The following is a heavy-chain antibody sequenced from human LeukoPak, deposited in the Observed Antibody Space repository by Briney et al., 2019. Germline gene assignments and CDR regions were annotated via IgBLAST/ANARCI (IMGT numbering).Heavy chain of an antibody. D-gene: IGHD4-11*01. CDR2: IKQDGSEK. J-gene: IGHJ4*02. CDR3: ATGKQCGY. V-gene: IGHV3-7*03. CDR1: GLTYSRYW. Sequence: GGALPLSCVGTGLTYSRYWMSWVRQAPGKGLEWVANIKQDGSEKYYVDSVKGRFTISRDNAKNSLYLQMNSLRAEDTAVYYCATGKQCGYWGQGTLVTVSS.